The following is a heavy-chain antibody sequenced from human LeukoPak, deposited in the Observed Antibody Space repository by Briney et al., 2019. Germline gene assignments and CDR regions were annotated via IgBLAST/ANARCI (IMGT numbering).Heavy chain of an antibody. V-gene: IGHV3-49*04. J-gene: IGHJ6*01. CDR1: GFTFGDHA. Sequence: GRSLTLSCTTSGFTFGDHAMSWVRQAPGKGREGVGFIRSKNYGSTTEYAEAVEPRFTISRVDSISIAYLQMNSLKTEDTAVYYCARGPIHLWIHNAMDVWGPGTTVTVSS. CDR3: ARGPIHLWIHNAMDV. D-gene: IGHD5-18*01. CDR2: IRSKNYGSTT.